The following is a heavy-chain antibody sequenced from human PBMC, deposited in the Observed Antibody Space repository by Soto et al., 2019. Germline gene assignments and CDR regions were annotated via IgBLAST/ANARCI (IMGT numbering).Heavy chain of an antibody. CDR1: GYSFNSYW. CDR2: IYPGDSDT. D-gene: IGHD2-15*01. J-gene: IGHJ5*02. CDR3: ARQHCSGGSCYLDP. V-gene: IGHV5-51*01. Sequence: AESLKDSRKGSGYSFNSYWIGWVRQMPGKGLEWMGIIYPGDSDTRYSPSFQGQVTISADKSISTAYLQWSSLKASDTAMYYCARQHCSGGSCYLDPWGQGTLVTVTS.